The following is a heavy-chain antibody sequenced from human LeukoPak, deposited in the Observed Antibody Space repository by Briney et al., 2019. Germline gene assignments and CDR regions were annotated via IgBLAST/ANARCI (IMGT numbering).Heavy chain of an antibody. J-gene: IGHJ4*02. CDR3: ARAVWGTYSYGQYFDY. CDR1: DYTFTSYG. D-gene: IGHD5-18*01. Sequence: ASVKVSCKAPDYTFTSYGISWVRQAPGQRLEWMGWISAYNGNTNYAQKLQGRVTMTTDTSTSTAYMELRSLRSDDTAVYYCARAVWGTYSYGQYFDYWGQGTLVTVSS. V-gene: IGHV1-18*01. CDR2: ISAYNGNT.